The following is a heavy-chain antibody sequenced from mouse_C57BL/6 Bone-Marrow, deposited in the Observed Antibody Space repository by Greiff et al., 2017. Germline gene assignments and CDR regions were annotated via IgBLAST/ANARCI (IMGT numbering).Heavy chain of an antibody. V-gene: IGHV5-17*01. CDR1: GFTFSDYG. Sequence: EVMLVESGGGLVQPGGSLKLSCAASGFTFSDYGMHWVRQAPEKGLEWVAYISSGSSTIYYADTVKGRFTISRDNAKNTLFLQMTSLRSEDTAMYYCARSVRDAMDYWGQGTSVTVSA. CDR3: ARSVRDAMDY. CDR2: ISSGSSTI. J-gene: IGHJ4*01.